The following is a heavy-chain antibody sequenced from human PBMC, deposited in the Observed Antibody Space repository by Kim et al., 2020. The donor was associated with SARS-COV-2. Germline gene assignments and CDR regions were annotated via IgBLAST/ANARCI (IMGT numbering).Heavy chain of an antibody. CDR2: ISSSGGTTI. CDR3: VRGRHLGYCSGGSCYLDY. J-gene: IGHJ4*02. Sequence: GGSLRLSCAASGFILSDYYMSWIRQAPGKGLEWVSYISSSGGTTIYYADSVKGRFTISRDNAKNSLYLQMNSLSAEDTAVYYCVRGRHLGYCSGGSCYLDYWGQGALVTVSS. D-gene: IGHD2-15*01. CDR1: GFILSDYY. V-gene: IGHV3-11*04.